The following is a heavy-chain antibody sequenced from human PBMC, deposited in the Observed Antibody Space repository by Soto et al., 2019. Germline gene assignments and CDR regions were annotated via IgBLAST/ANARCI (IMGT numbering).Heavy chain of an antibody. D-gene: IGHD6-13*01. J-gene: IGHJ4*02. CDR1: GGSISSSSFY. V-gene: IGHV4-39*01. Sequence: SETLSLTCIVSGGSISSSSFYWGWIRQPPGKGLEWIGSVSYSGSSYYNPSLKSRVTISVDTSKNQFSLKLSSVTAADTAVYYCARRGSNWPIYYFDYWGQGTLVTVS. CDR3: ARRGSNWPIYYFDY. CDR2: VSYSGSS.